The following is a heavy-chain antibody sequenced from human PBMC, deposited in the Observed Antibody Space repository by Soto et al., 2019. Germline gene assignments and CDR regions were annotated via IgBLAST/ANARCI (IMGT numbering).Heavy chain of an antibody. CDR1: GYSFTSYW. CDR3: VRPGNGYKAIYYGLDA. V-gene: IGHV5-51*01. D-gene: IGHD5-18*01. J-gene: IGHJ6*02. Sequence: PGDSLKISCNCSGYSFTSYWIAWVLEMPVKGLEWMGNIYPGDSDTRYSPSFQGQVTISADKSFSTAYLQWGSLKASDTAMYYCVRPGNGYKAIYYGLDAWGQGTTVTVSS. CDR2: IYPGDSDT.